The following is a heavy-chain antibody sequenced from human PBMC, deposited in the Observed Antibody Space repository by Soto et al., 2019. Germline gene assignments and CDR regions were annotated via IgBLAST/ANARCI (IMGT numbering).Heavy chain of an antibody. D-gene: IGHD4-17*01. Sequence: EVQLVESGGGLVQPGGSLRLSCAASGLTFSSYWMHWVRQAPGKGLVWVSRINSDGSSTSYADSVKGRFTISRDNAKNTRYLQMNSPRAEDAAVYYGALSHTVPTDYWGQGTLVTVSS. CDR3: ALSHTVPTDY. CDR2: INSDGSST. V-gene: IGHV3-74*01. J-gene: IGHJ4*02. CDR1: GLTFSSYW.